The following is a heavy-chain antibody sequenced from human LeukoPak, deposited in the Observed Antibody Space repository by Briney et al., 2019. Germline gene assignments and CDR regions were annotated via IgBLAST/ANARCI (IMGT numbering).Heavy chain of an antibody. CDR2: IYNSGSA. J-gene: IGHJ5*02. V-gene: IGHV4-59*01. D-gene: IGHD2-2*01. CDR3: ARHVVVPAPMVDP. Sequence: KASETLSLTCTVSRGFISGYYWSWIRQPPGKGLEWIGNIYNSGSANYNPSLKSRVTISVDTSKNQFSLKLTSVTAADTAVYYCARHVVVPAPMVDPWSQGTLVTVSS. CDR1: RGFISGYY.